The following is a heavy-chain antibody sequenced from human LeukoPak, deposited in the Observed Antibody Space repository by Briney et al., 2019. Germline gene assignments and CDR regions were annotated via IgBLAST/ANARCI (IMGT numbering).Heavy chain of an antibody. D-gene: IGHD2-15*01. CDR3: GRGHRFCSRGNCNSPVDY. CDR1: GFTFTNNA. V-gene: IGHV3-23*01. CDR2: IGGGDVEI. J-gene: IGHJ4*02. Sequence: GGPLRLSCAMSGFTFTNNAMTCVPQAPGKALEWVSTIGGGDVEIHYADSVKGRFTISRDNSKNTQYLQMNSLRAEDTAVYYCGRGHRFCSRGNCNSPVDYWGQGTLVTVSS.